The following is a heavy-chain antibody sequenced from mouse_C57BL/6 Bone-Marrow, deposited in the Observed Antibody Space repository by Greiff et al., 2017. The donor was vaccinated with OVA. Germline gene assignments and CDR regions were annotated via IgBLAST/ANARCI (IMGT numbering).Heavy chain of an antibody. V-gene: IGHV1-55*01. CDR1: GYTFTSYW. CDR2: IYPGSGST. D-gene: IGHD2-4*01. J-gene: IGHJ3*01. CDR3: ARGYYDYDGDWFAY. Sequence: QVQLQQPGAELVKPGASVKMSCKASGYTFTSYWITWVKQRPGQGLEWIGDIYPGSGSTNYNEKFTSKATLTVDTSSSTAYMQLSSLTSEDSADYYCARGYYDYDGDWFAYWGQGTLVTVSA.